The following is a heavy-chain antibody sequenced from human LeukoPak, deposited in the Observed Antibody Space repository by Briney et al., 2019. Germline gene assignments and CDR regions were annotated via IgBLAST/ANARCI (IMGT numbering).Heavy chain of an antibody. CDR2: VHLDGRT. D-gene: IGHD6-25*01. V-gene: IGHV4-4*02. CDR1: GGSVSSTNW. Sequence: PSETLSLTCAVSGGSVSSTNWWTLIRQPPGKGLEWIGEVHLDGRTNFNPSLKSRLTMSVDLSENHVSLKLTSVTAADTAVYYCAREGGFYRPLDYSGQGTLVTVS. J-gene: IGHJ4*02. CDR3: AREGGFYRPLDY.